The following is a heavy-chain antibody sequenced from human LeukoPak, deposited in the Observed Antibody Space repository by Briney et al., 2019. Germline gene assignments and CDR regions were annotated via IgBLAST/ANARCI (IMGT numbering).Heavy chain of an antibody. V-gene: IGHV3-21*01. D-gene: IGHD4-17*01. Sequence: KTGGSLRLSCAASGFTFSSYSMNWVRQAPGKGLEWVSSISSSSSYIYYADSVKGRFTISRDNAKNSLYLQMNSLRAEDTAVYYCARDAHDYGDYGTDYYYMDDWGKGTTVTVSS. CDR3: ARDAHDYGDYGTDYYYMDD. CDR2: ISSSSSYI. CDR1: GFTFSSYS. J-gene: IGHJ6*03.